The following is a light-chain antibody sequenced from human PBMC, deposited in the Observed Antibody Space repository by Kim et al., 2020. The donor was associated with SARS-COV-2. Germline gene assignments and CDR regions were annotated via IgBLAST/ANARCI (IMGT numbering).Light chain of an antibody. CDR1: RSDIGGPYNS. J-gene: IGLJ3*02. Sequence: QSALTQPASVSGSPGQSITIPCTGSRSDIGGPYNSVSWYQHHPGKAPKVMIYDVTKRPSGVSNRFSGSKSGNTASLTISGLQADDEAHYYCSSSTRSTTWVFGGGTQLTVL. CDR2: DVT. V-gene: IGLV2-14*03. CDR3: SSSTRSTTWV.